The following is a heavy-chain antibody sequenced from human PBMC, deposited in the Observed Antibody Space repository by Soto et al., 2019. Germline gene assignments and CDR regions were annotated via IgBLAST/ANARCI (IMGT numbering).Heavy chain of an antibody. CDR3: AQTLGSAVAGPGRFDL. J-gene: IGHJ2*01. V-gene: IGHV1-69*12. D-gene: IGHD6-19*01. Sequence: QVQLVQSGAEVKKPGSSVKVSCKASGGTFSRYAISWVRQAPGQGLEWMGGITPMFGTANYAQKFQGRVTITADESTSTVHMEVRRLRSEDTAVYYCAQTLGSAVAGPGRFDLWGRGTLVIVSS. CDR2: ITPMFGTA. CDR1: GGTFSRYA.